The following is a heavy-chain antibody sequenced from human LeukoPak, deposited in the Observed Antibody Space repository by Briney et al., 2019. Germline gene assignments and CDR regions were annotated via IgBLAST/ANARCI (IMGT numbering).Heavy chain of an antibody. J-gene: IGHJ4*02. CDR3: AKDRSYYDSGGFRNFDY. Sequence: ASVKVSCKASGYTFTSYYMHWVRQAPGQGLEWMGIINPSGGSTSYAQKFQGRVTTTRDTSTSTVYMELSSLRPEDTAVYYCAKDRSYYDSGGFRNFDYWGQGTLVTVSS. V-gene: IGHV1-46*01. D-gene: IGHD3-22*01. CDR1: GYTFTSYY. CDR2: INPSGGST.